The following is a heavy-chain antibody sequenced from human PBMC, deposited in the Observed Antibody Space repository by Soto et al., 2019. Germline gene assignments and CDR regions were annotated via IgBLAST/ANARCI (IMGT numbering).Heavy chain of an antibody. CDR3: ARDGGLRYFDWFWVRSPGERYGMDV. CDR2: IYYSGST. J-gene: IGHJ6*02. V-gene: IGHV4-31*03. CDR1: GGSISSGGYY. Sequence: KTSETLSLTCTVSGGSISSGGYYWSWIRQHPGKGLEWIGYIYYSGSTYYNPSLKSRVTISVDTSKNQFSLKLSSVTAADTAVYYCARDGGLRYFDWFWVRSPGERYGMDVWGQGTTVTVSS. D-gene: IGHD3-9*01.